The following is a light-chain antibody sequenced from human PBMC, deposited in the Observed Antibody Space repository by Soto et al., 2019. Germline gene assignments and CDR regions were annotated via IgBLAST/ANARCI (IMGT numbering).Light chain of an antibody. CDR2: DAS. Sequence: EIVLTQSPATLSLSPGGRATLACRASQSISSYLAWYQQKPGQAPRLLIYDASNRATGIPARFSGSGSGTDFTLSISSLEPEDSAVYYCQQRSNWPLTFGPGTKVDI. V-gene: IGKV3-11*01. CDR1: QSISSY. J-gene: IGKJ3*01. CDR3: QQRSNWPLT.